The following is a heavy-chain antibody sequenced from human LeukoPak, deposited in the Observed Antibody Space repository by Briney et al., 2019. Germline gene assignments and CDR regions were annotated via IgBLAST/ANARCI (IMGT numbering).Heavy chain of an antibody. Sequence: SETLSLTCAVYGGSFSGYYWSWIRQPPGKGLEWIGEINHSGSTNYNPSLKSRVTISVDTSKNQFSLKLSSVTAADTAVYYCARGRRWSYFDYWGQGTLVTVSS. CDR1: GGSFSGYY. D-gene: IGHD4-23*01. CDR2: INHSGST. V-gene: IGHV4-34*01. CDR3: ARGRRWSYFDY. J-gene: IGHJ4*02.